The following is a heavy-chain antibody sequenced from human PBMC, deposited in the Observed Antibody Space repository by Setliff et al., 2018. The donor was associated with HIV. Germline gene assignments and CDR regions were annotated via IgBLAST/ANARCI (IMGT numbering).Heavy chain of an antibody. V-gene: IGHV3-74*01. J-gene: IGHJ4*02. D-gene: IGHD1-1*01. Sequence: GGSLRLSCAASGFTFRNYWMHWVRQAPGKGLVWVSRIDGDGSGTSYADSVQGRFTISRDNAKNTLYLQMNSLRGEDTAVYYCARGRPTGPDYWGQGTLVTVSS. CDR2: IDGDGSGT. CDR3: ARGRPTGPDY. CDR1: GFTFRNYW.